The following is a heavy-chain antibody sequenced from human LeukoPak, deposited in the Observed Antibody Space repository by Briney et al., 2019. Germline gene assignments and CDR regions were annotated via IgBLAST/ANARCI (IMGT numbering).Heavy chain of an antibody. CDR2: IYYSGST. D-gene: IGHD2-15*01. CDR1: SGSISSSSYY. V-gene: IGHV4-39*01. CDR3: ARPKGRGYCSGGSCYSGWFDP. Sequence: SETLSLTCTVSSGSISSSSYYWGWIRQPPGKGLEWIGSIYYSGSTYYNPSLKSRVTISVDTSKNQFSLKLSSVTAADTAVYYCARPKGRGYCSGGSCYSGWFDPWGQGTLVTVSS. J-gene: IGHJ5*02.